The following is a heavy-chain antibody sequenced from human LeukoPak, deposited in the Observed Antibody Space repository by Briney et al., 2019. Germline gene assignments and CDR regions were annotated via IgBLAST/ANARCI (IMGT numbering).Heavy chain of an antibody. D-gene: IGHD1-26*01. CDR2: IYTTGRT. CDR1: GGSITSYY. V-gene: IGHV4-4*07. Sequence: TSETLSLTCTVSGGSITSYYWGWVRQPAGRGLEWIGRIYTTGRTDHHPSLNSRLTMSVDTSKNQFSLNLRSVTAADTAVYYCARVGYIGSSWLFDYWGQGALVIVSS. CDR3: ARVGYIGSSWLFDY. J-gene: IGHJ4*02.